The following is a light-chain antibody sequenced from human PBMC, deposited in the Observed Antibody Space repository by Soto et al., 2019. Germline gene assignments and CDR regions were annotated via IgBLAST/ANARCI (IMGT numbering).Light chain of an antibody. CDR3: SSFTRINTYV. J-gene: IGLJ1*01. V-gene: IGLV2-14*03. CDR1: SSDVGAYNH. Sequence: SALTQPASVSGSPGQSITISCTGTSSDVGAYNHVSWYQQHPGKAPKLMIYDVTNRPSGVSDRFSGSKSGSTASLTISGLQAEDEGDYYCSSFTRINTYVFGTGTKVTVL. CDR2: DVT.